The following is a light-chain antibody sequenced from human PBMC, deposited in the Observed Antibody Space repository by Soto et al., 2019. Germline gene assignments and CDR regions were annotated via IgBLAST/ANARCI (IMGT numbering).Light chain of an antibody. J-gene: IGKJ1*01. Sequence: DIVMTQSPLSLPVTPGEPASISCRSSQSLLHSNGYNYLDWYLQKPGQSPQLLIYSVSNRASGVPDRVSGSGSGTDFTLKISRVEAEDVGVYYCMQSLQTPTFGQGTKVEIK. CDR3: MQSLQTPT. V-gene: IGKV2-28*01. CDR2: SVS. CDR1: QSLLHSNGYNY.